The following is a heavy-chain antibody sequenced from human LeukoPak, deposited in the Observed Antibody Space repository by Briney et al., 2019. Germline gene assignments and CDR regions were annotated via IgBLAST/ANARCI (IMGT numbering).Heavy chain of an antibody. V-gene: IGHV3-66*01. CDR3: ARFQGSSGYYYFDY. Sequence: GGSLRLSCAASGFTVSSNYMSWVRQAPGKGLEWVSVIYSGGSTYYADSVKGRFTISRDNSKNTLYLQMNSLRAEDTAVYYCARFQGSSGYYYFDYWGQGTLVTVSS. CDR2: IYSGGST. D-gene: IGHD3-22*01. J-gene: IGHJ4*02. CDR1: GFTVSSNY.